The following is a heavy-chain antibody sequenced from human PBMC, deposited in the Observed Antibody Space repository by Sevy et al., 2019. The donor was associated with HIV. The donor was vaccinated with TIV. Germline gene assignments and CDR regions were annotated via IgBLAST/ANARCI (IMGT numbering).Heavy chain of an antibody. CDR3: VKDAFTYYDSSGGMDV. J-gene: IGHJ6*02. Sequence: GGSLRLSCAASGFTFDEYAMHWVRQAPGKGLEWVAGISSKSGSIGYVDSVKGRFTISRDNAKNSLYLQMNSLRGEDMALYYCVKDAFTYYDSSGGMDVWGQGTTVTVSS. CDR2: ISSKSGSI. D-gene: IGHD3-22*01. V-gene: IGHV3-9*03. CDR1: GFTFDEYA.